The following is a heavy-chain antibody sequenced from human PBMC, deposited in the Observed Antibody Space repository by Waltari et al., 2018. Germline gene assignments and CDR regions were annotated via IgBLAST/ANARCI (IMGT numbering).Heavy chain of an antibody. CDR3: ARDVEGRYVPAAPAFQH. Sequence: QVQLVQSGAEVKKPGSSVKVSCKASGGTFSSYAISWVRQAPGHGREWMGGIIPSFGTANYAQKFQGRVTITADESTSTAYMELSSLRSEDTAVYYCARDVEGRYVPAAPAFQHWGQGTLVTVSS. J-gene: IGHJ1*01. V-gene: IGHV1-69*12. CDR1: GGTFSSYA. CDR2: IIPSFGTA. D-gene: IGHD2-2*01.